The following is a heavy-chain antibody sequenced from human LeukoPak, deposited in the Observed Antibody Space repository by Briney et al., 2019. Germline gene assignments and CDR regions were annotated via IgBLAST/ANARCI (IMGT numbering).Heavy chain of an antibody. Sequence: ASVKVSCKASGYTFTSYGISWERQAPGQGLEWMGWITAYNDNTNYAQKLQGRVTMTTDTSTSTAYMELRSLRSDDTAVYYCARALLWFGEPSHIDYWGQGTLVTASS. CDR2: ITAYNDNT. D-gene: IGHD3-10*01. V-gene: IGHV1-18*01. J-gene: IGHJ4*02. CDR3: ARALLWFGEPSHIDY. CDR1: GYTFTSYG.